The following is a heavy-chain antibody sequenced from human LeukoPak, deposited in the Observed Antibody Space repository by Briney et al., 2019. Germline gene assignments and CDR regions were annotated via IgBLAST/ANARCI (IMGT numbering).Heavy chain of an antibody. CDR2: IKGDGTMT. J-gene: IGHJ4*02. CDR3: VRDKYSGFCDS. V-gene: IGHV3-74*01. CDR1: GFSFSNFW. Sequence: GGSLRLSCAASGFSFSNFWMDWVREARGKGLMWVSRIKGDGTMTTYADSVKGRFTISRDNSKNTLYVQINSLRPDDTAVYYCVRDKYSGFCDSWGQGTLVTVST. D-gene: IGHD3-3*01.